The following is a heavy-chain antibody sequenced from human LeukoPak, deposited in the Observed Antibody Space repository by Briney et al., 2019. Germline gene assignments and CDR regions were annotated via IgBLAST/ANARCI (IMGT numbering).Heavy chain of an antibody. D-gene: IGHD6-13*01. J-gene: IGHJ6*03. V-gene: IGHV3-23*01. CDR2: ISGSGGST. CDR3: AKRAAGTSSYYYYMDV. Sequence: GGSLRPSCAASGFTFSSYAMSWVRQAPGKGLEWVSAISGSGGSTYYADSVKGRFTISRDNSKNTLYLQMNSLRAEDTAVYYCAKRAAGTSSYYYYMDVWGKGTTVTVSS. CDR1: GFTFSSYA.